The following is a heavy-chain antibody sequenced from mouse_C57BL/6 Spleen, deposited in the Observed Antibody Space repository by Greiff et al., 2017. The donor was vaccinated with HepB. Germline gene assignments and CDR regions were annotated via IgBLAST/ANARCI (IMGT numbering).Heavy chain of an antibody. D-gene: IGHD4-1*01. J-gene: IGHJ2*01. CDR3: ARLGRLGGYYFDY. CDR2: ISNGGGST. Sequence: EVNVVESGGGLVQPGGSLKLSCAASGFTFSDYYMYWVRQTPEKRLEWVAYISNGGGSTYYPDTVKGRFTISRDNAKNTLYLQMSRLKSEDTAMYYCARLGRLGGYYFDYWGQGTTLTVSS. V-gene: IGHV5-12*01. CDR1: GFTFSDYY.